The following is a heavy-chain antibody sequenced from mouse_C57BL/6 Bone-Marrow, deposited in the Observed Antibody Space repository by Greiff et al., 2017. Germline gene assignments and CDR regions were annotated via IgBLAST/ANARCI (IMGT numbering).Heavy chain of an antibody. V-gene: IGHV1-52*01. CDR2: IYPSDSET. D-gene: IGHD1-1*01. J-gene: IGHJ4*01. CDR3: ARDYVSSPYAMDY. CDR1: GYTFTSYW. Sequence: VQLQQSGAELVRPGSSVKLSCKASGYTFTSYWMHWVKQRPIQGLEWIGNIYPSDSETHYNQKFKDKATLTVDKSSSTAYMQLSSLTSEDSAVYYCARDYVSSPYAMDYWGQGTSVTVSS.